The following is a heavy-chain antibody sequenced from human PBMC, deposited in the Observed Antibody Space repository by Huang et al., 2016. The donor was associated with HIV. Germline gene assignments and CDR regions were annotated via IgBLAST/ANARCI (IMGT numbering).Heavy chain of an antibody. CDR3: ARHFSYYDSSGYTPWDAFDI. CDR2: IYYSGST. Sequence: QLQLQGSGPGLVKPSETLSLTCTVSGGSITSSSSYWGWIRQPPGKGLAWVGSIYYSGSTDYNPSLKSQVTVSVDTSKNQFSLKLSSVTAADTAVYYCARHFSYYDSSGYTPWDAFDIWGQGTMVTVSS. D-gene: IGHD3-22*01. J-gene: IGHJ3*02. V-gene: IGHV4-39*01. CDR1: GGSITSSSSY.